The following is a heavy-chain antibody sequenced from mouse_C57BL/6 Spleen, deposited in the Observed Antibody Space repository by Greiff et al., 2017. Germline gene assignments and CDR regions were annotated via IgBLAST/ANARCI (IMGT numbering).Heavy chain of an antibody. D-gene: IGHD2-2*01. CDR3: AREGVTNYFDY. CDR2: ISYDGSN. Sequence: ESGPGLVKPSQSLSLTCSVTGYSITSGYYWNWIRQFPGNKLEWMGYISYDGSNNYNPSLKNRISITRDTSKNQFFLKLNSVTTEDTATYYCAREGVTNYFDYWGQGTTLTVSS. V-gene: IGHV3-6*01. J-gene: IGHJ2*01. CDR1: GYSITSGYY.